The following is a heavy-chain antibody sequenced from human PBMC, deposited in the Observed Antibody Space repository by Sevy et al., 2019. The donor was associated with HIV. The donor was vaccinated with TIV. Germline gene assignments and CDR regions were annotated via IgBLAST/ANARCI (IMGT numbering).Heavy chain of an antibody. CDR3: AKAVGFLEAGSESVDY. Sequence: GGSLRLSCAASGFTFSSYGMHWVRQAPGKGLEWVAVISYDGSNKYYADSVKGRFTISRDNSKNTLYLQMNSLRAEDTAVYYCAKAVGFLEAGSESVDYWGQGTLVTVSS. D-gene: IGHD3-10*01. V-gene: IGHV3-30*18. CDR2: ISYDGSNK. J-gene: IGHJ4*02. CDR1: GFTFSSYG.